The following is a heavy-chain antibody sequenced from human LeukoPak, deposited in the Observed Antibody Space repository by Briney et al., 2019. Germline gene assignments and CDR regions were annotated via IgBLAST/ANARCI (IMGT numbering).Heavy chain of an antibody. D-gene: IGHD3-10*01. CDR1: GYTFTTYA. V-gene: IGHV1-3*01. CDR2: LNAYDGDT. CDR3: ARTDDSGSYYTN. Sequence: GASVKVSCKASGYTFTTYAMHWVRQAPGQRPEWVGWLNAYDGDTKSSQRFQYRLTITWDTSASTAYMEMISLRSEDTAIYYCARTDDSGSYYTNWGQGTLVTVSS. J-gene: IGHJ4*02.